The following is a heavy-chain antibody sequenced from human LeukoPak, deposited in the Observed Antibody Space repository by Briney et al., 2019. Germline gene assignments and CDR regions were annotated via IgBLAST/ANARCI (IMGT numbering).Heavy chain of an antibody. Sequence: SETLSLTCTVSGGSISSYYWTWIRQSAGKGLEWIGRIYTSGSTNYNPSLKSRVTMSVDTSKNQFSLKLSSVTAADTAVYYCASPSGGYSDDAFDIWGQGTMVTVSS. CDR1: GGSISSYY. CDR3: ASPSGGYSDDAFDI. CDR2: IYTSGST. D-gene: IGHD5-18*01. J-gene: IGHJ3*02. V-gene: IGHV4-4*07.